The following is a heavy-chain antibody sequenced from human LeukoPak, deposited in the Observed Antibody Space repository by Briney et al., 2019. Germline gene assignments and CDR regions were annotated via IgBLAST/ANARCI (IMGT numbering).Heavy chain of an antibody. J-gene: IGHJ4*02. Sequence: ASVKVSCKASGYTFTDYYMHWLRQAPGQWLEWMGWINPNSGGTNYAQKFQDRVTMRRDTSISTAYMELNRLRSDDTAVYYCARDGGLDYWGQGTLVTVSS. CDR2: INPNSGGT. CDR1: GYTFTDYY. V-gene: IGHV1-2*02. CDR3: ARDGGLDY. D-gene: IGHD3-3*01.